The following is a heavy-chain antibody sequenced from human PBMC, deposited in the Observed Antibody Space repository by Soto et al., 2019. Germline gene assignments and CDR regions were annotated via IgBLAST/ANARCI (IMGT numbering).Heavy chain of an antibody. V-gene: IGHV1-46*01. CDR2: INPFYGET. CDR3: ARARGISFGYNYFDH. Sequence: ASVKVSCKASGYTFSSYHMHWVRQAPGQGLEWMGVINPFYGETRYAQKFQGRVTMTRDTSTSTVYMELSSLRSEDTAVYYCARARGISFGYNYFDHWGQGTLVTGLL. D-gene: IGHD5-18*01. J-gene: IGHJ5*02. CDR1: GYTFSSYH.